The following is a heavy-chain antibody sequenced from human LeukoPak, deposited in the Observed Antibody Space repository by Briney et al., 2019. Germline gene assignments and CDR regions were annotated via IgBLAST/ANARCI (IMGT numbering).Heavy chain of an antibody. CDR2: IWNDGSNK. V-gene: IGHV3-33*01. CDR3: ARASGSYDY. D-gene: IGHD1-26*01. J-gene: IGHJ4*02. Sequence: GSLELPFAALGFTFSIYGMEWVRQSPGKGLEWVAVIWNDGSNKYYADSVKGRFTISRDNSKTTLFLQMNSLRAEDTAVYYCARASGSYDYWGQGTLVTVSS. CDR1: GFTFSIYG.